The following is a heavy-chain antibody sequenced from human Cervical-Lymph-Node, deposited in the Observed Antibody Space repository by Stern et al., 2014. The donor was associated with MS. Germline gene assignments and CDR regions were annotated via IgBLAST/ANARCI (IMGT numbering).Heavy chain of an antibody. J-gene: IGHJ6*02. CDR1: GFTFRSYD. D-gene: IGHD3/OR15-3a*01. CDR2: IGTGGDT. CDR3: AREMRWTGIRGGNYLYGMDV. Sequence: EDQLVESGGGLVQPGGSLRLSCAASGFTFRSYDMHWVRQGTGQGLEWVSAIGTGGDTYYSVAVKGRFTSSRENAKNSLYLQMNSLRAGDTAVYYCAREMRWTGIRGGNYLYGMDVWGQGTTVTVSS. V-gene: IGHV3-13*01.